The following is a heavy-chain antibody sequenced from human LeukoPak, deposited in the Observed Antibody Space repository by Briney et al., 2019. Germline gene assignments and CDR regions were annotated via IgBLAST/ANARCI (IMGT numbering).Heavy chain of an antibody. Sequence: AGGSLRLSCAASGFTFDDYAMHWVRQAPGKSLKWVSGISWNSGSIGYADSVKGRFTISRDNAKNSLYLQMNSLRVEDTAVYYCARDRFGDDAFDIWGQGTMVTVSS. CDR2: ISWNSGSI. CDR1: GFTFDDYA. CDR3: ARDRFGDDAFDI. V-gene: IGHV3-9*01. J-gene: IGHJ3*02. D-gene: IGHD3-10*01.